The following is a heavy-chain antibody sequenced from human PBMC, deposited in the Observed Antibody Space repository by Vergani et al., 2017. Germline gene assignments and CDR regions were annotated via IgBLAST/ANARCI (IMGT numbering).Heavy chain of an antibody. D-gene: IGHD3-16*01. CDR3: VRGDDYVWGSYGGYGMDV. J-gene: IGHJ6*02. Sequence: QVQLVQSGAEVKKPGSSVKVSCKASGGTFSSYTISWVRQAPGQGLEWVGRIIPILGIANYAQQFQGRVTITADKSTSTAYMELTSLRSGDTAVYYCVRGDDYVWGSYGGYGMDVWGQGTTVTVSS. CDR2: IIPILGIA. CDR1: GGTFSSYT. V-gene: IGHV1-69*02.